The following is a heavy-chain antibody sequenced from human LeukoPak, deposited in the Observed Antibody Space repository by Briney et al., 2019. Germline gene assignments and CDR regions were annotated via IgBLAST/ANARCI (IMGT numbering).Heavy chain of an antibody. D-gene: IGHD3-10*01. CDR2: ITRSGGST. V-gene: IGHV3-23*01. J-gene: IGHJ4*02. CDR1: EFTSSTHA. CDR3: AKASGSGTYYKSPFDY. Sequence: PGASLRLSIASSEFTSSTHAMSRVRQAPGKGLKRVTPITRSGGSTCYADSVKGWFTISRDNSKNTLYLQMNSLRAEDSAVYYCAKASGSGTYYKSPFDYWGEGTLVTVSS.